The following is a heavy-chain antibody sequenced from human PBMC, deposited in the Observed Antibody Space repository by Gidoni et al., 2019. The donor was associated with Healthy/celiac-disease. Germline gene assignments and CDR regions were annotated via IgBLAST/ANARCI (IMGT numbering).Heavy chain of an antibody. CDR2: IFQSGNT. J-gene: IGHJ4*02. CDR3: ARRSRLALDY. CDR1: GGSISISNW. D-gene: IGHD2-15*01. Sequence: QLQLQESGPGLVKASGTLSLTCAVSGGSISISNWWTWVRQPPGKGLEWIGEIFQSGNTSYNPSLKSRVTISLDKPKNQFSLKVSSVTAADTAVYYCARRSRLALDYWGQGILVTVSS. V-gene: IGHV4-4*02.